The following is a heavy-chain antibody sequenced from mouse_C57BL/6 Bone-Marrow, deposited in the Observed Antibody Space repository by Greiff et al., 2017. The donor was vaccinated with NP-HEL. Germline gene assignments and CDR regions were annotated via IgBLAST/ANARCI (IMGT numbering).Heavy chain of an antibody. CDR1: GYTFTSYW. D-gene: IGHD1-1*01. J-gene: IGHJ2*01. V-gene: IGHV1-64*01. CDR2: IHPNSGST. CDR3: ARPITTVVVFDY. Sequence: VQLQQPGAELVKPGASVKLSCKASGYTFTSYWMHWVKQRPGQGLEWIGMIHPNSGSTNYNAKFKSKATLTVDKSSSTAYMQLSSLTSEDSAVYYCARPITTVVVFDYWGQGTTLTVSS.